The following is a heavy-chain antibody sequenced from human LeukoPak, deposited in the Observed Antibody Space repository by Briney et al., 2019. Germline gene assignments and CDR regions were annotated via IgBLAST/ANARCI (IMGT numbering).Heavy chain of an antibody. CDR3: ASLGGYNFPNFDY. CDR1: GFTFSSYA. J-gene: IGHJ4*02. V-gene: IGHV3-30-3*02. Sequence: PGGSLRLSCAASGFTFSSYAMHWVRQAPGKGLEWVAVISYDGSNKYYADSVKGRFTISRDNSKNTLYLQMNSLRAKDTAVYYCASLGGYNFPNFDYWGQGTLVTVSS. D-gene: IGHD5-24*01. CDR2: ISYDGSNK.